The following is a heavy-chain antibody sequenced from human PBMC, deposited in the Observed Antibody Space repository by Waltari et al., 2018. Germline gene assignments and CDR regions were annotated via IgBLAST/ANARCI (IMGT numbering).Heavy chain of an antibody. CDR1: GFTFSNYA. V-gene: IGHV3-23*01. D-gene: IGHD2-15*01. Sequence: EVQLLDSGGGLVQPGGSLRLSCVASGFTFSNYAMSWVRQAPGKGLEWVSGISGSSDRTYDADSVKGRFTISRDNSKNTLFLQMNRLRAEDTAVYYCAKDMGNIVVVIVATFFDYWGQGTLVTVSS. J-gene: IGHJ4*02. CDR2: ISGSSDRT. CDR3: AKDMGNIVVVIVATFFDY.